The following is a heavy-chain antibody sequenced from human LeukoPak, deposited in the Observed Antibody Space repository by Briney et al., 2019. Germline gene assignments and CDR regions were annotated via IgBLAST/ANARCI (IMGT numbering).Heavy chain of an antibody. CDR3: ARHSGSYYQPLDY. V-gene: IGHV4-34*01. CDR2: IYYSGGT. CDR1: GGSFSGYY. J-gene: IGHJ4*02. Sequence: PSETLSLTCAVYGGSFSGYYWSWIRQPPGKGLEWIGSIYYSGGTYYNPSLKSRVIISVDTSKNQVSLKVSSVTATDTAVYYCARHSGSYYQPLDYWGQGTLVTVSS. D-gene: IGHD1-26*01.